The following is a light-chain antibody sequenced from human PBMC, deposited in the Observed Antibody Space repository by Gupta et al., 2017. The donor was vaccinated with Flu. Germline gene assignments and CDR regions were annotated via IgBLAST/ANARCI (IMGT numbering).Light chain of an antibody. V-gene: IGKV1-5*03. J-gene: IGKJ2*01. CDR2: KAS. Sequence: PSTLSASVGDRVTITCRASQSISSWLAWYQQKPVKAPKLLIYKASSLESGVPSRFSGSGSGTEFTLTISSLQPDDFATYYCQQDNSYFYTFGQGTKLEIK. CDR3: QQDNSYFYT. CDR1: QSISSW.